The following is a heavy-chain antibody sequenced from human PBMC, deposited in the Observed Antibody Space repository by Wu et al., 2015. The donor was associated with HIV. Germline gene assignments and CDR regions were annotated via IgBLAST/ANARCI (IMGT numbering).Heavy chain of an antibody. D-gene: IGHD2-2*01. CDR2: IIPIFRSA. Sequence: QVQLVQSGAEVKKPGASVKVSCKASGYTFTSYYMDWVRQAPGQGLEWMGGIIPIFRSANYAQKFQGRVTITADESTSTTYMELSDLKSEDTALYYCARKRDVVVLPAAQGAFDIWGQGTMVTVSS. J-gene: IGHJ3*02. CDR3: ARKRDVVVLPAAQGAFDI. CDR1: GYTFTSYY. V-gene: IGHV1-69*01.